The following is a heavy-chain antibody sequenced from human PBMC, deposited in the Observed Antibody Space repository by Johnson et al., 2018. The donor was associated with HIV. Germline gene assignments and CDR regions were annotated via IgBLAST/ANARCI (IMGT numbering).Heavy chain of an antibody. J-gene: IGHJ3*02. Sequence: MQLVESGGGLVQPGGSLRLSCAASGFTVSSNHMSWVRQAPGPGLEWVSVLYSGGSTYYADSVTCRFTISRDNSTNTLYRQLNSLRAEDTAVYYWARGSYYDSSGDAFDIWGQGTMVTVSS. CDR3: ARGSYYDSSGDAFDI. V-gene: IGHV3-66*02. CDR2: LYSGGST. D-gene: IGHD3-22*01. CDR1: GFTVSSNH.